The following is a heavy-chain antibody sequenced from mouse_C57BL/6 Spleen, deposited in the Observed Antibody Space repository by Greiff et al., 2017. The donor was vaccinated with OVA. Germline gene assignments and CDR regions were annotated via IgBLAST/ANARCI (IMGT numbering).Heavy chain of an antibody. V-gene: IGHV1-64*01. CDR1: GYTFTSYW. CDR3: APNLPSYAMDY. J-gene: IGHJ4*01. CDR2: IHPNSGST. Sequence: VQLQQPGAELVKPGASVKLSCKASGYTFTSYWMHWVKQRPGQGLEWIGMIHPNSGSTNYNEKFKSKATLTVDKSSSTAYMQLSSLTSEDSAVYYCAPNLPSYAMDYWGQGTSVTVSS.